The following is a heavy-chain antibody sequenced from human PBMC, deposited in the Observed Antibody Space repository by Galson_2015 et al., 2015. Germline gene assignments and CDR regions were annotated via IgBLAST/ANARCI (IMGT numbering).Heavy chain of an antibody. D-gene: IGHD7-27*01. J-gene: IGHJ6*03. V-gene: IGHV3-48*03. CDR2: INKVGDTA. Sequence: SLRLSCATSGFIFSDYEMNWVRQAPGKGPEWVSYINKVGDTAYYADSVKGRFTLSRDNAKNSLYLQMNSLKAEDTAVYYCAKTGGNYYMDVWGKGTTVTVSS. CDR3: AKTGGNYYMDV. CDR1: GFIFSDYE.